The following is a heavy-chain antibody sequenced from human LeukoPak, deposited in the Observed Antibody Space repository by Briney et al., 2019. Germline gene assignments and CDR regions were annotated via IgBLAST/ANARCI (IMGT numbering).Heavy chain of an antibody. CDR2: IDVTTGGS. CDR1: GFTLSSYA. J-gene: IGHJ4*02. Sequence: GGSLRLSCAASGFTLSSYAMSWVRQAPGKGLEWVSTIDVTTGGSYYADSAKGRFTISRDTFQNTLYLQLNSLRVDDTAIYYCAKVNYYQPYFWGQGTLVTVSS. V-gene: IGHV3-23*01. CDR3: AKVNYYQPYF. D-gene: IGHD2-2*01.